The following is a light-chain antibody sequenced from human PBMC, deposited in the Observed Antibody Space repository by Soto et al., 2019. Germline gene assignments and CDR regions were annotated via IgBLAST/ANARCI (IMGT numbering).Light chain of an antibody. J-gene: IGKJ4*01. Sequence: IVLTQSPATLSLSPGERATLSCRASQSVSSYLAWYHPKPGQAPRLLIYDASNRATSIPASFTGSGSVTDVTLVIGSREPEYFLVCDCQQRGNLPRTLGGGTNGDSK. CDR3: QQRGNLPRT. V-gene: IGKV3-11*01. CDR1: QSVSSY. CDR2: DAS.